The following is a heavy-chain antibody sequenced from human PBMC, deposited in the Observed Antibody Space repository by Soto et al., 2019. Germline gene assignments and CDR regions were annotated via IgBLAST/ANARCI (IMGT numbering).Heavy chain of an antibody. V-gene: IGHV1-69*01. CDR3: ARGTNYFDMDL. J-gene: IGHJ6*02. D-gene: IGHD3-9*01. Sequence: QVHLVQSGAEVKKPGSSVKVPCKASGGTVSGYSITWVRQAPGQGLEWIGGVIPIFGMPNYAEKFQDRVVITADASTGTTYMELTGLTSEDTAVYYCARGTNYFDMDLWGQGTTVTVSS. CDR2: VIPIFGMP. CDR1: GGTVSGYS.